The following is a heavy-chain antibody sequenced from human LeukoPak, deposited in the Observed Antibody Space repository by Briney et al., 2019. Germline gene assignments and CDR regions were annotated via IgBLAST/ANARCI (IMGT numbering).Heavy chain of an antibody. J-gene: IGHJ4*02. D-gene: IGHD5-18*01. Sequence: KPSETLSLTCTVSGGSISSYYWSWIRQPPGKGLEWIGYIYYSGSTNYNPSLKSRVTISVDTSKNQFSLKLSSVTAADTAVYYCARARGYSYGSHDYWGQGTLVTVSS. CDR2: IYYSGST. V-gene: IGHV4-59*01. CDR1: GGSISSYY. CDR3: ARARGYSYGSHDY.